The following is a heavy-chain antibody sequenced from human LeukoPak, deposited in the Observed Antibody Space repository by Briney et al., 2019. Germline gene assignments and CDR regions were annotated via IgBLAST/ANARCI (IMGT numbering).Heavy chain of an antibody. CDR3: ARVGPEWELQTIDY. D-gene: IGHD1-26*01. J-gene: IGHJ4*02. CDR2: IIPIFGTA. V-gene: IGHV1-69*05. Sequence: SAKVSCKASGGTFSSYAISWVRQAPGQGLEWMGGIIPIFGTANYAQKLQGRVTMTTDTSTSTAYMELRSLRSDDTAVYYCARVGPEWELQTIDYWGQGTLVTVSS. CDR1: GGTFSSYA.